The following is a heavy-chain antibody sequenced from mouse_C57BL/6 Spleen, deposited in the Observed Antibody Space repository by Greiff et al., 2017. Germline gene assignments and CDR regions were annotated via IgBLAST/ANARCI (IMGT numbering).Heavy chain of an antibody. CDR1: GYTFTSYW. CDR3: TRFQLRSPDAMDY. V-gene: IGHV1-5*01. D-gene: IGHD3-2*02. J-gene: IGHJ4*01. Sequence: VQLQQSGTVLARPGASVKMSCKTSGYTFTSYWMHWVKQRPGQGLEWIGAIYPGNSDTSYNQQFKGKAKLTAVTSASTAYMELRSLTNEDSAVYYGTRFQLRSPDAMDYWGQGTSVTVSS. CDR2: IYPGNSDT.